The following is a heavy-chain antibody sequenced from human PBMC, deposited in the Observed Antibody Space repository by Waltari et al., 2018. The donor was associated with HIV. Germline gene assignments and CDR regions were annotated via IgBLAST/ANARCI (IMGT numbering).Heavy chain of an antibody. D-gene: IGHD3-22*01. V-gene: IGHV3-48*04. Sequence: EEQLVESGGGMVKPGGSRRLSCEGPGFNLSCYNINWVRQAPGQGLECISFISKKSITILYAESVKGRFIVSRDNAKNSVYLQMNNLRAEDTAIYYCSGKLHNSSAYYSSWGPGSMVTVSS. CDR1: GFNLSCYN. J-gene: IGHJ4*02. CDR3: SGKLHNSSAYYSS. CDR2: ISKKSITI.